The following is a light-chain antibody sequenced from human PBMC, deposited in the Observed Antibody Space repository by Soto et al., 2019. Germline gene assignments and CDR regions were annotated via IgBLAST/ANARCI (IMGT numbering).Light chain of an antibody. J-gene: IGKJ1*01. CDR1: QSVSSY. V-gene: IGKV3-20*01. CDR2: GAS. CDR3: HQHGGSTET. Sequence: IVLTQSPATRSLSPGERATLSCRASQSVSSYLAWYQQKPGQAPRLLIFGASSRATGIPDRFIGSGSGTEFILTISRLETDDFAIYHCHQHGGSTETFGQGTKVDIK.